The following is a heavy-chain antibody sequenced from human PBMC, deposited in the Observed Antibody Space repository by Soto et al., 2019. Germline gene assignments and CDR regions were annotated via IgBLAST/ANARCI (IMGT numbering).Heavy chain of an antibody. CDR3: ARPLYGDYDY. D-gene: IGHD4-17*01. V-gene: IGHV1-18*01. Sequence: QAHLVQSGAEVKEPGASVKVSCKASGYSFTTSGITWVRQAPGQGLEWMGWISTYNGNTNYAQKLQDRVTLTTDTSTSTSYMELRSLRSDDTAVYYCARPLYGDYDYWGEGTLVTVSS. CDR2: ISTYNGNT. J-gene: IGHJ4*02. CDR1: GYSFTTSG.